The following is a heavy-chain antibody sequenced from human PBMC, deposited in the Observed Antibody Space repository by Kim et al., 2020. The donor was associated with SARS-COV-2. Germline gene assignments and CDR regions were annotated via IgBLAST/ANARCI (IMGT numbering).Heavy chain of an antibody. D-gene: IGHD6-6*01. Sequence: ASVKVSCKASGYTFTSYYMHWVRQAPGQGLEWMGLINPSGGSTNYAQKFQGRVTMTRDTSSSTVYMELSSLTSEDTAVYYCARGGSSGQSRPHYWGQGTLVTVSS. CDR3: ARGGSSGQSRPHY. CDR2: INPSGGST. J-gene: IGHJ4*02. CDR1: GYTFTSYY. V-gene: IGHV1-46*01.